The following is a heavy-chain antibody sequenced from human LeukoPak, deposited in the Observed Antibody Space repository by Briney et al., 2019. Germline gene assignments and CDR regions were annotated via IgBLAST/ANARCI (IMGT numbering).Heavy chain of an antibody. V-gene: IGHV3-23*01. CDR3: AKDPGTVTTYFGYYFDY. D-gene: IGHD4-17*01. Sequence: PGKSLRLSCAASGFTFTSLPLHWVRQAPGKGLEWVSAISVTGGNTYYADSVKGRFTISRDNSKYTVYLQMNSLRAEDTAVYYCAKDPGTVTTYFGYYFDYWGQGTLVTVSA. J-gene: IGHJ4*02. CDR1: GFTFTSLP. CDR2: ISVTGGNT.